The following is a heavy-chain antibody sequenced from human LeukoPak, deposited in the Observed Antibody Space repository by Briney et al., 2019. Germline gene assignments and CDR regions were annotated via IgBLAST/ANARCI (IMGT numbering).Heavy chain of an antibody. Sequence: SVKVSCKASGGTFSSYAISWVRQAPGQGLEWMGGIIPIFGTANYAQKFQGRVTITADESTSTAYMELSSLRSEDTAVYYCARDGRAQFYESSGYYPQWGQGTLVTVSS. V-gene: IGHV1-69*01. J-gene: IGHJ4*02. CDR1: GGTFSSYA. CDR3: ARDGRAQFYESSGYYPQ. D-gene: IGHD3-22*01. CDR2: IIPIFGTA.